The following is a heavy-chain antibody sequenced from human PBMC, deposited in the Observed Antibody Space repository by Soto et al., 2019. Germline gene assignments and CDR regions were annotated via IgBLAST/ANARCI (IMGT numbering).Heavy chain of an antibody. J-gene: IGHJ6*02. CDR2: ISYDGSNK. CDR1: GVTFGSYA. D-gene: IGHD3-3*01. V-gene: IGHV3-30-3*01. CDR3: ARDQISRYVFWSRYPTDSRYYSYGMDV. Sequence: GGSMRLSSAASGVTFGSYAGHWVRQAPGKGLEWVAVISYDGSNKYYADSVKGRFTISRDNSKNTLYLQMNSLRAEDTAVYYCARDQISRYVFWSRYPTDSRYYSYGMDVWGQGTTVTVSS.